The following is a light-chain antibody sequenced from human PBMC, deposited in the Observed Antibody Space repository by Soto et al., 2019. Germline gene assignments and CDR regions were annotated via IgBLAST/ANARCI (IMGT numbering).Light chain of an antibody. J-gene: IGKJ3*01. CDR2: AAS. CDR3: QRLNSYRFT. Sequence: DIQLTQSPSFLSASVGDRVTITCRASQGISSYLAWYQQKPGKAPMLLIYAASTLQSGVPSRFSGSGSGTEFTLTISSLQPEDFATYYCQRLNSYRFTFGPGTKVDIK. CDR1: QGISSY. V-gene: IGKV1-9*01.